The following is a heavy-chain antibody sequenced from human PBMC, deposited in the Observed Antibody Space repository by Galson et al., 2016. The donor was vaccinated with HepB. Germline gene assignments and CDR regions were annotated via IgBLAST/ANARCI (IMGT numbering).Heavy chain of an antibody. CDR2: IIPMFDTA. D-gene: IGHD1-26*01. Sequence: SVKVSCKASGGTFTXXVISXVRQAXGQGLEWMGGIIPMFDTANYAQNCQGRVTITADESTSTAYMELSSLRSEDTAVYYCARGLGEDFDYWGQGTLVTVSS. V-gene: IGHV1-69*13. CDR1: GGTFTXXV. CDR3: ARGLGEDFDY. J-gene: IGHJ4*02.